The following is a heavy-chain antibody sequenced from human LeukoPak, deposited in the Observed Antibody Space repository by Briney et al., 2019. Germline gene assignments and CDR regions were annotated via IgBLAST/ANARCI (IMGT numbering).Heavy chain of an antibody. CDR1: GYLFTSYW. D-gene: IGHD5-12*01. J-gene: IGHJ4*02. CDR2: IYPGDSDT. Sequence: GESLKISCKGSGYLFTSYWIGWVRQMPGKGLEWMGIIYPGDSDTRYSPSFQGHVTISADKSISTAYLQWSSLKASDTAMYYCARGRGYDFPLLDYWGQGTLVTVSS. CDR3: ARGRGYDFPLLDY. V-gene: IGHV5-51*01.